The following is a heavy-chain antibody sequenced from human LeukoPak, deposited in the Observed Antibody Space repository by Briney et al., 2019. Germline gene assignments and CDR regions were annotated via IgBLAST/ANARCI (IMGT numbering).Heavy chain of an antibody. J-gene: IGHJ6*02. CDR3: ATATVVTPNQVRYHYYYGMDV. V-gene: IGHV1-58*02. CDR1: GFTFTSSA. CDR2: IVVGSGNT. Sequence: ASVKVSCKASGFTFTSSAMQWVRQARGQRLEWIGWIVVGSGNTNYAQKFQERVTITRDMSTSTAYMELSSLRSEDTAVYYCATATVVTPNQVRYHYYYGMDVWGQGTTVTVSS. D-gene: IGHD4-23*01.